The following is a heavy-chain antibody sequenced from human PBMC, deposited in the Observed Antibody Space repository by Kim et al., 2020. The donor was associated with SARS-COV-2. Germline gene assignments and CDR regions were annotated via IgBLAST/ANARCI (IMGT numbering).Heavy chain of an antibody. Sequence: GGSLRLSCAASGLTFDDYAMHWVRQAQGKGLEWVSLIGGDGATTYYADSVKGRFTISRDNSKSFLYLQMNSLRTEDTALYYCAKDKEGLWFGDRPDYYMDVWGKGITVTVSS. D-gene: IGHD3-10*01. CDR2: IGGDGATT. CDR1: GLTFDDYA. J-gene: IGHJ6*03. V-gene: IGHV3-43*02. CDR3: AKDKEGLWFGDRPDYYMDV.